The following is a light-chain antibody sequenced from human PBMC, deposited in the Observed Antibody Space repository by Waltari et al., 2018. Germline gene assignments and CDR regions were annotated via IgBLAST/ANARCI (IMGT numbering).Light chain of an antibody. CDR2: WAS. V-gene: IGKV4-1*01. CDR1: QSVLYSSNNKNY. J-gene: IGKJ5*01. Sequence: DIVMTQSPDSLAVSLGERATINCKSSQSVLYSSNNKNYVAWYQQKPGQPPKLLVDWASTRESGVPDRFSAGGSVTDVTLTISSLQAEDVAVYYCQQFYTTPMTFGQGTRLEIK. CDR3: QQFYTTPMT.